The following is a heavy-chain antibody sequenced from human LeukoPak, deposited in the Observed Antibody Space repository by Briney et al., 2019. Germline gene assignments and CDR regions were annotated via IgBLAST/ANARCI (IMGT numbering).Heavy chain of an antibody. CDR2: ISGSGGST. CDR3: AKIPRDGYNAIDY. J-gene: IGHJ4*02. CDR1: GFTFSSYA. V-gene: IGHV3-23*01. D-gene: IGHD5-24*01. Sequence: GGSLRLSCAASGFTFSSYAMSWVRQAPGKGLEGVSAISGSGGSTYYADSVKGRFTISRDNSKNTLYLQMNSLRAEDTAVYYCAKIPRDGYNAIDYWGQGTLVTVSS.